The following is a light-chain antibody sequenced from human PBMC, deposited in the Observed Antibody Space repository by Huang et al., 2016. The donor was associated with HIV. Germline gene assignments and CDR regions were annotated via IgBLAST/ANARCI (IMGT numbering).Light chain of an antibody. CDR2: GAS. Sequence: MTQSPSSLSVSPGERATLSCRASQSVSSNLAWYQQKPGQAPRLLIYGASTRATGIPARFSGSGSGTEFTLTISSLQSEDFAVYYCQQYNNWPMYTFGQGTKLEIK. J-gene: IGKJ2*01. V-gene: IGKV3-15*01. CDR3: QQYNNWPMYT. CDR1: QSVSSN.